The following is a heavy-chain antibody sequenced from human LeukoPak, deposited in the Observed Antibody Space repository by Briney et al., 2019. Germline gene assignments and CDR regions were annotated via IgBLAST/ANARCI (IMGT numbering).Heavy chain of an antibody. CDR1: GSTFSSYE. CDR3: ARGGSRWFLYYFDY. V-gene: IGHV3-48*03. D-gene: IGHD3-3*01. J-gene: IGHJ4*02. Sequence: GGSLRLSCAASGSTFSSYEMNWVRQAPGKGLEWISYISSSVSTIYYADSVKGRFTISRDNAKNSLFLQMNSLRAEDTAIYYCARGGSRWFLYYFDYWGQGTLVTVSS. CDR2: ISSSVSTI.